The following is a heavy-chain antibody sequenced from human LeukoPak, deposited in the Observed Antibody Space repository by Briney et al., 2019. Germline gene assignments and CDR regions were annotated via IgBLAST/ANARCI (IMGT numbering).Heavy chain of an antibody. CDR3: ARQGATASRYYYYMDV. D-gene: IGHD1-26*01. J-gene: IGHJ6*03. CDR2: INPNSGGT. CDR1: GYTFTGYY. Sequence: GASVTVSCKASGYTFTGYYMHWVRQAPGQGLEWMGWINPNSGGTNYAQKFQGRVTMTRDTSISTAYMELSRLRSDDTAVYYCARQGATASRYYYYMDVWGKGTTVTVSS. V-gene: IGHV1-2*02.